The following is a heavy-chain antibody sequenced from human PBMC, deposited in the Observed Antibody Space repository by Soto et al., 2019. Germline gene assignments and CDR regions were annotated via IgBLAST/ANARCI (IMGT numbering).Heavy chain of an antibody. CDR2: ISGDGSST. CDR3: ARSLPGNDGAFDL. CDR1: EFPFRSYW. V-gene: IGHV3-74*01. J-gene: IGHJ3*01. Sequence: PGGSLRLSCAASEFPFRSYWMHWVRQSPGKGLVWVSRISGDGSSTSYADSVKGRFTISRDNAKNTMNLQMDSLRAEDTAVYYCARSLPGNDGAFDLWGQGNMVTVSS. D-gene: IGHD1-1*01.